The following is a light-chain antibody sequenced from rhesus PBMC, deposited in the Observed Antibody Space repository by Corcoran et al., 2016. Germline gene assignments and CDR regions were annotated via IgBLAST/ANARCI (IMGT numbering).Light chain of an antibody. CDR1: EKVNTY. Sequence: DIQMTQSPSSLSASVGDRVTITCRASEKVNTYLNWYQQRPGKAPKLLIYKASTLQSGVLSRFSGSGSGTDYTFTISALQPADVETYYCQHGYGTPFSFGQGTKVEIK. J-gene: IGKJ2*01. CDR3: QHGYGTPFS. CDR2: KAS. V-gene: IGKV1-74*01.